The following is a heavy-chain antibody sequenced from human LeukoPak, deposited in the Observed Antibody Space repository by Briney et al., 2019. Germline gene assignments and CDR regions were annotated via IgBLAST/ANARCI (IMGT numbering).Heavy chain of an antibody. CDR3: ARAYPVLYYFDY. D-gene: IGHD5/OR15-5a*01. Sequence: SETLSLTCTVSGGSISSHYWSWIRQPPGKGLEWIGYIYYSGSTYYNPSLKSRVTISVDTSKNQFSLKLSSVTAADTAVYYCARAYPVLYYFDYWGQGTLVTVSS. V-gene: IGHV4-59*06. J-gene: IGHJ4*02. CDR2: IYYSGST. CDR1: GGSISSHY.